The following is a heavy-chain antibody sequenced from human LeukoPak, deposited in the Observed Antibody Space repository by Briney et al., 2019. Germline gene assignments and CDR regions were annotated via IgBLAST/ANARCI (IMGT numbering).Heavy chain of an antibody. CDR3: ARDGSSSSVDY. CDR1: GYTFTGYY. Sequence: ASVKVSCKASGYTFTGYYMHWVRQAPGQGLEWMGWISAYNGNTNYAQKLQGRVTMTTDTSTSTAYMELRSLRSDDTAVYYCARDGSSSSVDYWGQGTLVTVSS. V-gene: IGHV1-18*04. CDR2: ISAYNGNT. D-gene: IGHD6-6*01. J-gene: IGHJ4*02.